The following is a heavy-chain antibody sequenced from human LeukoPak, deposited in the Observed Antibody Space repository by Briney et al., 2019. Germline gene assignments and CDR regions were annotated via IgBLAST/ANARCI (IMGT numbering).Heavy chain of an antibody. J-gene: IGHJ1*01. Sequence: GGSLRLSCAASGFTFDDYAMHWVRQATGKGLEWVSLISWDSGSTYYADSVRGRFPISSNNSKNSLYLQMYSLRTEDTALYYSAKDWGTYYYGSGIFQHWGQGTLVTVSS. CDR1: GFTFDDYA. D-gene: IGHD3-10*01. V-gene: IGHV3-43*02. CDR3: AKDWGTYYYGSGIFQH. CDR2: ISWDSGST.